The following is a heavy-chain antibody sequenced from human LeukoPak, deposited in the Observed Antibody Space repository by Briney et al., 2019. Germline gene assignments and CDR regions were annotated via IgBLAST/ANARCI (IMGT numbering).Heavy chain of an antibody. J-gene: IGHJ4*02. D-gene: IGHD5-18*01. Sequence: GGSLRLSCAASGFTFSSYAMSWVRQAPGEGLEWVSAISGSGGSTYYADYVKGRFTISSDNSKNTLYLQMNSLRAEDTAVYYCARPAGYSYGYGDYWGQGTLVTVSS. CDR1: GFTFSSYA. CDR2: ISGSGGST. V-gene: IGHV3-23*01. CDR3: ARPAGYSYGYGDY.